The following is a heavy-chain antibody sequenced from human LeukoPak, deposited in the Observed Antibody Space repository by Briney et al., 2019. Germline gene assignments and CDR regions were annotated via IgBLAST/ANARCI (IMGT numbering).Heavy chain of an antibody. V-gene: IGHV4-59*02. CDR2: IYYSGST. J-gene: IGHJ5*02. D-gene: IGHD6-6*01. CDR3: ARVKGSSSPIVGWFDP. Sequence: SETLSLTCIVSGDSVSGYYWNWIRQPPGKGLEWIGYIYYSGSTNYNPSLKSRVTISVDTSKNQFSLKLSSVTAADTAVYYCARVKGSSSPIVGWFDPWGQGTLVTVSS. CDR1: GDSVSGYY.